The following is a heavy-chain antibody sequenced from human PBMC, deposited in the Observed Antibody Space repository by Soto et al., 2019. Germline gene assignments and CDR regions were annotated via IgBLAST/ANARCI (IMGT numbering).Heavy chain of an antibody. CDR2: ISSNGGST. D-gene: IGHD6-6*01. J-gene: IGHJ4*02. V-gene: IGHV3-64D*09. CDR1: GFTFSSYA. Sequence: GGSLRLSCSASGFTFSSYAMHWVRQAQGKGLEYVSAISSNGGSTYYADSVKGRFTISRDNSKNTLYLQMSSLRAEDTAVYYCVKREYSSSSYFDYWGQGTLVTVSS. CDR3: VKREYSSSSYFDY.